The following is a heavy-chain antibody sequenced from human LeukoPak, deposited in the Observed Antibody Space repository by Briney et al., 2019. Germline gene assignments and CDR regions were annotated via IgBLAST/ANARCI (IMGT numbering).Heavy chain of an antibody. CDR3: AKRTMSAFDS. CDR1: GFTFRTYA. J-gene: IGHJ4*02. V-gene: IGHV3-23*01. Sequence: GGSLRLSCAASGFTFRTYAMNWVRQAPGKGLEWLSGISGSGNGTYIISRDNSKNMVYLQMTSLTVEDTATYYCAKRTMSAFDSWGQGTLLIVSS. CDR2: ISGSGNGT. D-gene: IGHD5-24*01.